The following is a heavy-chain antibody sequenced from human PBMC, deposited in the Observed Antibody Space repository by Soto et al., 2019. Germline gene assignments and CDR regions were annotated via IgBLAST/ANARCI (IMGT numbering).Heavy chain of an antibody. D-gene: IGHD6-19*01. CDR1: GFTFSSYA. Sequence: GESLKISCEASGFTFSSYAMSWVRQAPGKGLEWVSGISGSGDSTYYADSAKGRFTISRDNSKNTLYLQMNSLRAEDTAVYYCAKGFPGIAVDRTEDVQHWGRCTLVTVSA. J-gene: IGHJ1*01. CDR3: AKGFPGIAVDRTEDVQH. CDR2: ISGSGDST. V-gene: IGHV3-23*01.